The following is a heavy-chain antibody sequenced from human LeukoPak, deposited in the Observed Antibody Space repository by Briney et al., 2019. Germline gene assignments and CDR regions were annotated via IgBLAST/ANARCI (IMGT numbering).Heavy chain of an antibody. CDR2: ISGSGGST. V-gene: IGHV3-23*01. Sequence: PGGSLRLSCAASGFTFSSYAMSWVRQAPGKGLEWVSAISGSGGSTYYADSVKGRFTISRDNSKNTLYLQMNSLRAEDTAVYYCAKDQYLRGYSYGYDLFDYWGQGTLVTVSS. CDR1: GFTFSSYA. D-gene: IGHD5-18*01. J-gene: IGHJ4*02. CDR3: AKDQYLRGYSYGYDLFDY.